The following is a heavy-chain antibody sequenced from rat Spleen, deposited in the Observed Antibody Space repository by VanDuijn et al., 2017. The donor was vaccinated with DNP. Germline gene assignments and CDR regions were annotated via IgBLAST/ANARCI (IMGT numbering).Heavy chain of an antibody. J-gene: IGHJ1*01. CDR3: ARQRTGSPLYWYFDF. D-gene: IGHD5-1*01. CDR2: ISYDGSST. V-gene: IGHV5-22*01. CDR1: GFTFSNYD. Sequence: EVQLVESGGGLVQPGRSMKLSCAASGFTFSNYDMAWVRQAPTKGLEWVASISYDGSSTYYRDSVKGRFTISRDNAKSTLYLQMNSLRSEDTATYYCARQRTGSPLYWYFDFWGPGTMVTVSS.